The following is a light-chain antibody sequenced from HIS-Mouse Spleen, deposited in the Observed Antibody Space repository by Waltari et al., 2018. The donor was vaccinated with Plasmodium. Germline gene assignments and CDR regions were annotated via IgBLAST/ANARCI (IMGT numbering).Light chain of an antibody. J-gene: IGKJ1*01. Sequence: DIQMTQSPSTLSASVGDRVTITCRASQSISSRLAWYQQKPGKAPKPLIYKASSLESGVPSRFSGSVSGTEFTLTISSLQPDDFATYYCQQYNSYSWTFGQGTKVEIK. V-gene: IGKV1-5*03. CDR1: QSISSR. CDR3: QQYNSYSWT. CDR2: KAS.